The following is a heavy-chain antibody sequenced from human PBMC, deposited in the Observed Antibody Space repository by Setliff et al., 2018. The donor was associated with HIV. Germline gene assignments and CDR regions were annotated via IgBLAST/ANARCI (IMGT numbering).Heavy chain of an antibody. J-gene: IGHJ6*02. Sequence: GGSLRLSCAASGFTFSSYSMNWVRQAPGKGLVCVSRVNNDGTDTIYADSVKGRFTISRDNAKSTVYLQMNSLRAEDTAVYYCARKLQPGYGMDVWGQGTTVTVSS. CDR1: GFTFSSYS. CDR2: VNNDGTDT. D-gene: IGHD5-18*01. CDR3: ARKLQPGYGMDV. V-gene: IGHV3-74*01.